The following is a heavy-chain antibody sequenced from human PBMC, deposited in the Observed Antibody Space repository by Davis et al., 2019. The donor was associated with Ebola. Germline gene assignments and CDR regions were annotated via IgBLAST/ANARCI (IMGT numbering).Heavy chain of an antibody. CDR2: ISGSGGIT. V-gene: IGHV3-23*01. CDR1: GFNFSAYA. Sequence: GESLKISCEASGFNFSAYAMHWVRQAPGKGLEWVSGISGSGGITYYADSVKGHFTISRDNSKNTLYLQMNSLRAEDTAVYYCAKNLDSTSWYADRGFDYWGQGTLVTVSS. CDR3: AKNLDSTSWYADRGFDY. D-gene: IGHD2-2*01. J-gene: IGHJ4*02.